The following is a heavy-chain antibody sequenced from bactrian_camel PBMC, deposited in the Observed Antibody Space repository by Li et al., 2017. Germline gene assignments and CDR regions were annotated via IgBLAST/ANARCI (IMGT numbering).Heavy chain of an antibody. CDR2: IGNDGST. Sequence: QVQLVESGGGAVMAGGSLRLSCEAATYSHRPYCMGWFRQAPGKDREGVAVIGNDGSTTYGDSVKGRFTVSKDNTKNTVYLQMNSLKPDDTGMYYCAASVGACYGRLGFGLDSRDFRHWGLGTQVTVS. D-gene: IGHD5*01. CDR1: TYSHRPYC. CDR3: AASVGACYGRLGFGLDSRDFRH. J-gene: IGHJ4*01. V-gene: IGHV3-3*01.